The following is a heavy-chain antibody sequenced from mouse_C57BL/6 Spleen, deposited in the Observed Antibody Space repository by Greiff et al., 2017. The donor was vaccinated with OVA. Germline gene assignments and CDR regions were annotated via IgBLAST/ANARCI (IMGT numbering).Heavy chain of an antibody. CDR1: GFSLTSYG. V-gene: IGHV2-2*01. CDR3: ARKTPYYAMDY. J-gene: IGHJ4*01. Sequence: VMLVESGPGLVQPSQSLSITCTVSGFSLTSYGVHWVRQSPGKGLEWLGVIWSGGSTDYNAAFISSLSISKDNSKSQVFFIMNSLQADDTAKYYCARKTPYYAMDYWGQGTSVTVSS. CDR2: IWSGGST.